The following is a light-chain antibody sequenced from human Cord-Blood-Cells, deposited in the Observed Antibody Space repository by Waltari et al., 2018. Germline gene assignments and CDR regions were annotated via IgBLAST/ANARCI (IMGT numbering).Light chain of an antibody. Sequence: QSALTQPASVSGSPGQSITISCTGTSSDVGSYNLVSWYQQHPGKAPKLMFYEVSKRTSGVSHRFSGSKSGNTASLTISGLQAEDEADYYCCSYAGSSIVVFGGGTKLTVL. V-gene: IGLV2-23*02. CDR1: SSDVGSYNL. CDR2: EVS. CDR3: CSYAGSSIVV. J-gene: IGLJ2*01.